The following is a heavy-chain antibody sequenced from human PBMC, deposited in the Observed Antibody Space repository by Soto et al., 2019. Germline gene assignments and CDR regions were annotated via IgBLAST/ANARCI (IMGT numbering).Heavy chain of an antibody. Sequence: PGGSLRLSCAASGFTFSSYAMSWVRQAPGKGLEWVSAISGSGGSTYYADSVKGRFTISRDNSKNTLYLQMNSLRAEDTAVYYCAKGEWLDTATNWFDPWGQGTLVTVSS. D-gene: IGHD5-18*01. J-gene: IGHJ5*02. V-gene: IGHV3-23*01. CDR1: GFTFSSYA. CDR2: ISGSGGST. CDR3: AKGEWLDTATNWFDP.